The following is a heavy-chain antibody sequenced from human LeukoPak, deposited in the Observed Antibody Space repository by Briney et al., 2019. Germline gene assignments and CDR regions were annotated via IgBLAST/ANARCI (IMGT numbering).Heavy chain of an antibody. Sequence: GGSLRLSCAASGFTFSSYWMHWVRQAPGKGLVWVSRIISDGSDTNYADSVKGRFTISRDNAKNTLYLQMNSLRGEDTAVYSCARAVVPVRFFDPWGQGTLVTVSS. CDR2: IISDGSDT. CDR3: ARAVVPVRFFDP. J-gene: IGHJ5*02. CDR1: GFTFSSYW. D-gene: IGHD4-23*01. V-gene: IGHV3-74*01.